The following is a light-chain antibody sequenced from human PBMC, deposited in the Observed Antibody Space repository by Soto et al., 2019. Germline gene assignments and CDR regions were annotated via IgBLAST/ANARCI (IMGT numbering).Light chain of an antibody. CDR1: QSISNF. J-gene: IGKJ2*01. CDR3: QQTYSSPPGT. V-gene: IGKV3-11*01. CDR2: DAS. Sequence: EIVLTQSPATLSLSPGERATLSCRASQSISNFLAWYQQKPGQAPRLLIYDASKRATDIPDRFIGSGSGTDFTLTISSLEPEDFATYYCQQTYSSPPGTFGQGTKLEIK.